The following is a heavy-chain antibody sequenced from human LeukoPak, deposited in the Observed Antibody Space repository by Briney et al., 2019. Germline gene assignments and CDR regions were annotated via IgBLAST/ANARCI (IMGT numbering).Heavy chain of an antibody. CDR1: GFTFSSYA. Sequence: GGSLRLSCAASGFTFSSYAMSWVRQAPGKGLEWVSGISRSGGSTYYADSVKGRFTISRDNSKNTLYLQMNSLRAEDTAVYYCAKDNSSGYDYWGQGTLVTVSS. CDR3: AKDNSSGYDY. V-gene: IGHV3-23*01. J-gene: IGHJ4*02. CDR2: ISRSGGST. D-gene: IGHD6-19*01.